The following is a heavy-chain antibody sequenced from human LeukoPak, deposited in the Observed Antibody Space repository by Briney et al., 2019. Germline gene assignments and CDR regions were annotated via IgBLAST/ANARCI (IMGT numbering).Heavy chain of an antibody. Sequence: PSETLSLTCAVYGGSFSGYYWSWIRQPPGKGLEWIGEINHSGSTNYNPSLKSRVTISVDTSKNQFSLKLSSVTAADTAVYYCARGRIVVVPAAIRGSYYYYGMDVWGQGTTVTVSS. V-gene: IGHV4-34*01. CDR2: INHSGST. J-gene: IGHJ6*02. CDR1: GGSFSGYY. D-gene: IGHD2-2*02. CDR3: ARGRIVVVPAAIRGSYYYYGMDV.